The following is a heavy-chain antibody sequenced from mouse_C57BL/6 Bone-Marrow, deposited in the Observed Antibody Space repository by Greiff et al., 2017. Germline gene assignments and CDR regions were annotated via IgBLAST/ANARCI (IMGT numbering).Heavy chain of an antibody. V-gene: IGHV1-69*01. J-gene: IGHJ4*01. Sequence: QVQLQQPGAELVMPGASVKLSCKASGYTFTSYWMHWVKQRPGQGLEWIGEIDPSDSYTNYNQKFKGKSTLTVDKSSSTAYMQLSSLTSEDSAVYYWARCDYEWGFYAMDYWGQGTSVTVSS. CDR1: GYTFTSYW. D-gene: IGHD2-4*01. CDR2: IDPSDSYT. CDR3: ARCDYEWGFYAMDY.